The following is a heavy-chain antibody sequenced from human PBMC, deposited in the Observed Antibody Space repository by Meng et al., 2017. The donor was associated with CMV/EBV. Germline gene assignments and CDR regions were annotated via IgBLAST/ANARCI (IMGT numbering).Heavy chain of an antibody. CDR3: ARDLYCSSISCYTGDYFDY. CDR1: GFSFSSYW. Sequence: GESLKISCAASGFSFSSYWMSWVRQAPGKGLEWVANIKPDGSEKYSVASVKGRFTVSRDNAKNSLDLQMNSLRAEDTAVYYCARDLYCSSISCYTGDYFDYWGRGTLVTVSS. V-gene: IGHV3-7*01. CDR2: IKPDGSEK. J-gene: IGHJ4*02. D-gene: IGHD2-2*01.